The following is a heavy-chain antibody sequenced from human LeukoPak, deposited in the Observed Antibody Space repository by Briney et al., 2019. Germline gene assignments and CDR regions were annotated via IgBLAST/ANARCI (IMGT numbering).Heavy chain of an antibody. V-gene: IGHV4-59*08. D-gene: IGHD3-16*01. CDR1: GGSISSYY. Sequence: PSETLSLTCTVPGGSISSYYWSWIRQPPGKGLEWIGYIDYSGNTNYNPSLKSRVTISVDTSKDQFSLKLSSVTAADTAVYYCARHTFGSHFEYWGQGTLVTVSS. CDR3: ARHTFGSHFEY. J-gene: IGHJ4*02. CDR2: IDYSGNT.